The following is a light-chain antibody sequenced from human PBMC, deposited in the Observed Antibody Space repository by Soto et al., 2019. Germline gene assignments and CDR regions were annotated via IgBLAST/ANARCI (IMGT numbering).Light chain of an antibody. CDR3: QVWDSSSDLVV. V-gene: IGLV3-21*02. Sequence: SYELTQPPSVSVAPGQTARITCGGNNIGSKSVHWYQQKPGQAPVLVVYEDSDRPSGSPERFSGSNSGNTATLTISRVEAGDEADYYCQVWDSSSDLVVFGGGTKLTVL. J-gene: IGLJ2*01. CDR1: NIGSKS. CDR2: EDS.